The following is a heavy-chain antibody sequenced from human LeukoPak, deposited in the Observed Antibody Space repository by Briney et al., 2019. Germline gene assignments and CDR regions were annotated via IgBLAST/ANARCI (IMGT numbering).Heavy chain of an antibody. D-gene: IGHD4-17*01. V-gene: IGHV3-11*06. CDR3: ASATVMDV. Sequence: GGPLRLSCAASGFTFSDYYMTWVRQAPGKGLEWVSYISSSSSYTNYADSVKGRFTISRDNAKNSLYLQMHSLRAEDTAVYYCASATVMDVWGQGTTVTVSS. J-gene: IGHJ6*02. CDR2: ISSSSSYT. CDR1: GFTFSDYY.